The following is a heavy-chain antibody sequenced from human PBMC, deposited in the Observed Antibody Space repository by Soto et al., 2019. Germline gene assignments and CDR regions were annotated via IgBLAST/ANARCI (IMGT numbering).Heavy chain of an antibody. Sequence: SXTLSLACTVSGGSISNYYWSWIRQPPGKGLEWIGYIYYSGSTNYNPSLKSRVTISVDTSKNQFSLRLSSVTAADTAVYYCARRYGPSFDYWGQGTLVTVSS. V-gene: IGHV4-59*01. CDR1: GGSISNYY. J-gene: IGHJ4*02. CDR2: IYYSGST. D-gene: IGHD4-17*01. CDR3: ARRYGPSFDY.